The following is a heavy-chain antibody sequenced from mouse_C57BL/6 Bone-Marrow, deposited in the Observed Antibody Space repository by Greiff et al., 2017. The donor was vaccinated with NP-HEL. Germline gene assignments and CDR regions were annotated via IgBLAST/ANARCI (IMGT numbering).Heavy chain of an antibody. V-gene: IGHV1-19*01. Sequence: VQLQQSGPVLVKPGASVKMSCKASGYTFTDYYMNWVKQSHGKSLEWIGVINPYNGGTSYNQKFKGKATLTVDKSSSTAYMELNSLTSEDSAVYYCARITTVAYAMDYWGQGTSVTVSS. D-gene: IGHD1-1*01. J-gene: IGHJ4*01. CDR1: GYTFTDYY. CDR3: ARITTVAYAMDY. CDR2: INPYNGGT.